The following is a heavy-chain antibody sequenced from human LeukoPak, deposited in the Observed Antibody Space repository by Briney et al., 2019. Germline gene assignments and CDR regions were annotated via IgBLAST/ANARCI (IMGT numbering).Heavy chain of an antibody. V-gene: IGHV3-23*01. CDR3: AKGSGSGSYYLTWFDP. D-gene: IGHD1-26*01. J-gene: IGHJ5*02. Sequence: GGSLRLSCAASGFTFSSYAMSWVRQAPGKGLEWVSAISGSGGSTYYADSVKGRFTIPRDNSKNTLYLQMNSLRAEDTAVYYCAKGSGSGSYYLTWFDPWGQGTLVTVSS. CDR1: GFTFSSYA. CDR2: ISGSGGST.